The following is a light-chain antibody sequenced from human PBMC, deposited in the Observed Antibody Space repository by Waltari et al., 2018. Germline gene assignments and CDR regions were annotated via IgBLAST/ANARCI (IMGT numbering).Light chain of an antibody. CDR2: EVT. J-gene: IGLJ1*01. Sequence: QSVLTQPASVSGSPGQSITISCTGTSRDVGTYNLVSWYQQHPGKGPKLMIYEVTKRPSGVSNRFSGSKSGNTASLTISGLQAEDEAEYYCCSYAGSKFYVFGTGTKVTVL. CDR1: SRDVGTYNL. CDR3: CSYAGSKFYV. V-gene: IGLV2-23*02.